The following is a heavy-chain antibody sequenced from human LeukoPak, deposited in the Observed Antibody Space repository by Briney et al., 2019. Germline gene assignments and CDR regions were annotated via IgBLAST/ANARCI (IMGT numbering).Heavy chain of an antibody. J-gene: IGHJ4*02. V-gene: IGHV3-21*01. CDR1: GFTFSSYA. D-gene: IGHD1-26*01. CDR3: ARELEWELLSTTTS. CDR2: ISSSSSYI. Sequence: PGGSLRLSCAASGFTFSSYAMSWVRQDPGKGLEWVSSISSSSSYIYYADSVKGRFTISRDNAKNSLYLQMNSLRAEDTAVYYCARELEWELLSTTTSWGQGTLVTVSS.